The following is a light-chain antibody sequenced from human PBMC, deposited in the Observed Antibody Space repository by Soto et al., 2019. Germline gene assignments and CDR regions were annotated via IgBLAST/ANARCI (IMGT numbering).Light chain of an antibody. V-gene: IGKV3-20*01. Sequence: IVLMQSPGTLSLSPGERATLSCRASQSISDTLAWYQQKPGQAPRLLIYGASSRATGIPDRFSGSGSGTDFTLTISRLEPEDFAVYYCQQYGSSTITFGQGTRLEIK. CDR1: QSISDT. CDR3: QQYGSSTIT. CDR2: GAS. J-gene: IGKJ5*01.